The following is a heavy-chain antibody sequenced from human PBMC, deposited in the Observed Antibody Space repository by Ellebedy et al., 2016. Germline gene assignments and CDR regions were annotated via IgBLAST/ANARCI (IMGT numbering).Heavy chain of an antibody. CDR2: IYWDESQ. D-gene: IGHD3-16*02. Sequence: SGPTLVKPTQTLTLTCTFSGFSLTRFGAGVAWIRQPPGKALEWLTFIYWDESQDFTPSLRTRLTVTKVTSRNRVDPTMTDVDPTDTAIYYCAHVIRLNGYRGDPYVRFGPWGPGVLVTVSS. V-gene: IGHV2-5*02. CDR1: GFSLTRFGAG. J-gene: IGHJ5*02. CDR3: AHVIRLNGYRGDPYVRFGP.